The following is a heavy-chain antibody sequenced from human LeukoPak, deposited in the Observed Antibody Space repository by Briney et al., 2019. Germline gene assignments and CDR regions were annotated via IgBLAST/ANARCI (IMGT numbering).Heavy chain of an antibody. Sequence: SVKVSCKASGGTLSSYAISWVRQAPGQGLEWMGGIIPIFGTADYAKKFQGRVTITADESTSTAYMELSSLRSEDTAVYYCARDGGYAYDSSGYYLGWGQGTLVTVSS. CDR2: IIPIFGTA. CDR3: ARDGGYAYDSSGYYLG. J-gene: IGHJ4*02. CDR1: GGTLSSYA. V-gene: IGHV1-69*01. D-gene: IGHD3-22*01.